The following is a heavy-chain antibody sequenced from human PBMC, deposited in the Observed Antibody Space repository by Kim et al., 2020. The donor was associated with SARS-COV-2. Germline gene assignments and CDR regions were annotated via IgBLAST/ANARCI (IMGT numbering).Heavy chain of an antibody. CDR2: T. D-gene: IGHD2-21*01. J-gene: IGHJ4*02. Sequence: TNSTPSLKSRVTISVDTSKNQFSLKLSSVTAADTAVYYCARGNKFLRFDYWGQGTLVTVSS. CDR3: ARGNKFLRFDY. V-gene: IGHV4-34*01.